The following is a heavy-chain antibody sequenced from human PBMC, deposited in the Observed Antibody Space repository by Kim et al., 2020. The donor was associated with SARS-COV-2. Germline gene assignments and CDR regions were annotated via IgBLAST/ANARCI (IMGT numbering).Heavy chain of an antibody. CDR1: GYTLTELS. Sequence: ASVKVSCKVSGYTLTELSMHWVRQAPGKGLEWMGGFDPEDGETIYAQKFQGRVTMTEDTSTDTTYMELSSLRSEDTAVYYCATPLLTGSSANPKEYYYYYGMDVGGQGTTVTVSS. V-gene: IGHV1-24*01. D-gene: IGHD3-9*01. J-gene: IGHJ6*02. CDR3: ATPLLTGSSANPKEYYYYYGMDV. CDR2: FDPEDGET.